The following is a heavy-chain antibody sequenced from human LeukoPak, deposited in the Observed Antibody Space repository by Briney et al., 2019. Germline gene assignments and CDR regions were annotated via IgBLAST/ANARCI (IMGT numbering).Heavy chain of an antibody. Sequence: GGSLRLSCAASGFTFSSYWMSWVRQAPGKGLEWVVNIKEDGSEKYYVDSVRGRFTLSGDNAKNSLYLQMSSLRAEDTAVYYCARRFIAAAFCDHWGQGTLVTVSS. CDR1: GFTFSSYW. D-gene: IGHD6-13*01. J-gene: IGHJ4*02. V-gene: IGHV3-7*01. CDR3: ARRFIAAAFCDH. CDR2: IKEDGSEK.